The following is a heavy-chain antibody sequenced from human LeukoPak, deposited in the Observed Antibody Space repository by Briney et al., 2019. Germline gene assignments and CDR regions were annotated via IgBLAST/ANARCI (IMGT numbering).Heavy chain of an antibody. CDR2: IIPIFGTA. V-gene: IGHV1-69*06. D-gene: IGHD6-13*01. CDR1: GGTFSSYA. CDR3: AGGGIAAALCDY. Sequence: SVKVSCTASGGTFSSYAISWVRQAPGQGLEWMGRIIPIFGTANYAQKFQGRVTITADKSTSTAYMELSSLRSEDTAVYYCAGGGIAAALCDYWGQGTLVTVSS. J-gene: IGHJ4*02.